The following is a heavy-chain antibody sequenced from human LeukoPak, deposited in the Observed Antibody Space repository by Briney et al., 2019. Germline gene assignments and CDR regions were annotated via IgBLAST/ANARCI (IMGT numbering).Heavy chain of an antibody. CDR3: ATLVYTGSRFHFDT. V-gene: IGHV4-59*02. CDR2: FLYSGTT. Sequence: SETLSLTCSVSNGAVKNYYWTWIRQPPGQGLEWIGNFLYSGTTTYRASLDSRLIISVDNSKNTVSLRLFSVTAADTAVYYCATLVYTGSRFHFDTWGQGTLVTVSS. D-gene: IGHD1-1*01. CDR1: NGAVKNYY. J-gene: IGHJ4*02.